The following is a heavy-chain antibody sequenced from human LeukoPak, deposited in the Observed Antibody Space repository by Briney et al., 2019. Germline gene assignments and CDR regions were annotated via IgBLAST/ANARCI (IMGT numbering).Heavy chain of an antibody. J-gene: IGHJ4*02. CDR3: ARDFKYSTSGFKFDY. CDR1: GFTFSSYA. CDR2: ISYDGSNK. D-gene: IGHD6-6*01. Sequence: GGSLRLSCAASGFTFSSYAMHWVRQAPGKGLEWVAVISYDGSNKYYADSVKGRFTISRDNSKNTLYLQMNSLRAEDTAVYYCARDFKYSTSGFKFDYWGQGTLVTVSS. V-gene: IGHV3-30-3*01.